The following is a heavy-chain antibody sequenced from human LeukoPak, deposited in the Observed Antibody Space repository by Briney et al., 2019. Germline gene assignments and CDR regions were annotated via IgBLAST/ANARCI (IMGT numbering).Heavy chain of an antibody. CDR2: IYYSGST. J-gene: IGHJ4*02. D-gene: IGHD4-17*01. V-gene: IGHV4-30-4*08. CDR1: GGSISSGSYY. Sequence: SQTLSLTCTVSGGSISSGSYYWSWIRQPPGKGLEWIGYIYYSGSTYYNPSLKSRVTISVDTSKNQFSLKLSSVTAADTAVYYCARTTITTVTVFDYWGQGTLVTVSS. CDR3: ARTTITTVTVFDY.